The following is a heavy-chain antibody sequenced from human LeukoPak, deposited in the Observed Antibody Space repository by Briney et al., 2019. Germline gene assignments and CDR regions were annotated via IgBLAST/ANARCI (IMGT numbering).Heavy chain of an antibody. CDR1: GGTFSSYA. J-gene: IGHJ4*02. Sequence: SVKVSXKASGGTFSSYAISWVRQAPGQGLEWMGRIIPIFGTANYAQKFQGRVTITTDESTSTAYMELSSLRSEDTAVYYCARDLRAYDSSGYPSYYFDYWGQGTLVTVSS. V-gene: IGHV1-69*05. CDR2: IIPIFGTA. D-gene: IGHD3-22*01. CDR3: ARDLRAYDSSGYPSYYFDY.